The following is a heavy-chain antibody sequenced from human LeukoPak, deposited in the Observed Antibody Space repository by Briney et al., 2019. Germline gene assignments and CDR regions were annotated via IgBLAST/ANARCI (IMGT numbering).Heavy chain of an antibody. CDR1: GFTFSSYA. J-gene: IGHJ4*02. Sequence: GGSLRLSCAASGFTFSSYAMSWVRQAPGKGLEWVSAISGSGGSTYYADSVKGRFTISRDNSKNTLYLQMNSLRAEDTAVYYCARLEGIVLMVYASTFDYWDQGTLVTVSS. CDR2: ISGSGGST. V-gene: IGHV3-23*01. CDR3: ARLEGIVLMVYASTFDY. D-gene: IGHD2-8*01.